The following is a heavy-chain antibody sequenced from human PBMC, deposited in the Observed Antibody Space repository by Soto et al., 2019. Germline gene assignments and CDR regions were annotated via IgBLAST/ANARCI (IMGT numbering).Heavy chain of an antibody. V-gene: IGHV4-59*01. D-gene: IGHD5-18*01. J-gene: IGHJ4*02. CDR1: GGSIRSYH. CDR3: ARGAADTAMVDS. CDR2: IFYSGST. Sequence: SETLSLTCTVSGGSIRSYHWTWIRQPPGKGLEWLGYIFYSGSTFYNPSLKSRVTISIRTSKSQFSLQLTSVTAADTAVYYCARGAADTAMVDSWGQGTLVTVSS.